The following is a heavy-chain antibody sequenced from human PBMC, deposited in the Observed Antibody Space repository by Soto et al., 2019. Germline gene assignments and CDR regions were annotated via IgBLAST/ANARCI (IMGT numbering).Heavy chain of an antibody. CDR1: GESFIGYY. D-gene: IGHD5-12*01. Sequence: QVHLQQWGAGLLRPSETLSLTCAVYGESFIGYYWTWIHQPPGKGLEWIGEINHRGSTNYNPSLKSRVTMSIDTSKNQFSLKLSSVTAADTSVYYCARTDIVTTNGFDPWGQGTLVTVSA. V-gene: IGHV4-34*02. CDR2: INHRGST. CDR3: ARTDIVTTNGFDP. J-gene: IGHJ5*02.